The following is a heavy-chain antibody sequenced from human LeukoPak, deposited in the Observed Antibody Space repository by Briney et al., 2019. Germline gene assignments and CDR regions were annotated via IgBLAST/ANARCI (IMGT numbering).Heavy chain of an antibody. CDR3: AKGALVVGIDY. CDR2: ISGSGGST. CDR1: GFTFSSYA. D-gene: IGHD2-2*01. Sequence: GGSLRLSCAASGFTFSSYAMSWVRQAPGKGLEWVSAISGSGGSTYYADSVKGRYTISRDNSKNTLYLQRNRLRAEDTAVYYCAKGALVVGIDYWGQGTLVTVSS. V-gene: IGHV3-23*01. J-gene: IGHJ4*02.